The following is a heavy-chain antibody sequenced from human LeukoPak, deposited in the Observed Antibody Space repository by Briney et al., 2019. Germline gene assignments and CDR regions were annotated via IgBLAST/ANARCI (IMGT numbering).Heavy chain of an antibody. CDR3: ARDAGNWNYGGFDY. D-gene: IGHD1-7*01. CDR1: GYSISSGYY. V-gene: IGHV4-61*01. J-gene: IGHJ4*02. CDR2: IYYSGST. Sequence: SETLSLTCTVSGYSISSGYYWSWIRQPPGKGLEWIGYIYYSGSTNHNPSLKSRVTISVDMSKNQFSLKLSSVTAADTAVYYCARDAGNWNYGGFDYWGQGTLVTVSS.